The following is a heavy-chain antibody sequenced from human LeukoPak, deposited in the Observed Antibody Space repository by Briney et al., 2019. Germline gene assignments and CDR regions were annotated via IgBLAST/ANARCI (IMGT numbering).Heavy chain of an antibody. CDR2: MNPNSGNT. D-gene: IGHD3-9*01. V-gene: IGHV1-8*03. Sequence: ASVKVSCKASGYTFTSYDINWVRQATGQGLEWMGWMNPNSGNTGYAQKFQGRVTITRNTSISTAYMELSSLRSEDTAVYYCARSTPLRYFACFLYWYFDLWGVGPWSLSPQ. CDR1: GYTFTSYD. J-gene: IGHJ2*01. CDR3: ARSTPLRYFACFLYWYFDL.